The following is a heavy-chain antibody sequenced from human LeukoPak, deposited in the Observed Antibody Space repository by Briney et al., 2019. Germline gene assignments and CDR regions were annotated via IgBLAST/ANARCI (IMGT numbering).Heavy chain of an antibody. CDR3: AKDRRPNSYSSRWLDY. CDR1: GGSISSSSYY. CDR2: IYYSGST. V-gene: IGHV4-39*07. J-gene: IGHJ4*02. D-gene: IGHD6-13*01. Sequence: SETLSLTCTVSGGSISSSSYYWGWIRQPPGKGLEWIGSIYYSGSTYYNPSLKSRVTISVDTSKNQFSLKLSSVTAADTAVYYCAKDRRPNSYSSRWLDYWGQGTLVTVSS.